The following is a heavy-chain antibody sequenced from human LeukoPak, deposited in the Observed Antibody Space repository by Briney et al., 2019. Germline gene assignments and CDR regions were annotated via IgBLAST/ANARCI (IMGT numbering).Heavy chain of an antibody. CDR1: GFIFGNYA. J-gene: IGHJ2*01. V-gene: IGHV3-23*01. CDR2: ISDSSDST. D-gene: IGHD3-16*02. CDR3: AKDARWESSQQWGGYWYFDL. Sequence: QPGGSLRLSCAASGFIFGNYAMNWVRQAPGKRLEWVSAISDSSDSTYYADSVKGRFTISRDNSKNTLYLQMNSLRVDETAVYYCAKDARWESSQQWGGYWYFDLWGRGTRVTVSS.